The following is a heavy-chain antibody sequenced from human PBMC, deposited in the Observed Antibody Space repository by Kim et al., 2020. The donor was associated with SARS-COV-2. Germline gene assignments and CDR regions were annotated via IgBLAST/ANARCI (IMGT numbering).Heavy chain of an antibody. D-gene: IGHD1-26*01. Sequence: GGSLRLSCAASGFTFSSYWMSWVRQAPGKGLEWVANIKQDGSEKYYVDSVKGRFTISRDNAKNSLYLQMNSLRAEDTAVYYCARDRKWELLEWFDPWGQGTLVTVSS. J-gene: IGHJ5*02. CDR3: ARDRKWELLEWFDP. CDR1: GFTFSSYW. CDR2: IKQDGSEK. V-gene: IGHV3-7*03.